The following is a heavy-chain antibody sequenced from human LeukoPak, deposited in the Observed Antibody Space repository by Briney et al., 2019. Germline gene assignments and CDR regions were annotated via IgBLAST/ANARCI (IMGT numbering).Heavy chain of an antibody. CDR1: GGTFSSYA. Sequence: ASVKVSCKASGGTFSSYAISWVRQAPGQGLEWMGGIIPIFGTANYAQKFQGRVTITADECTSTAYMELSSLRSEDTAVYYCAREREGYCSSTSCRSTQGDYYYYMDVWGKGTTVTVSS. D-gene: IGHD2-2*01. J-gene: IGHJ6*03. CDR3: AREREGYCSSTSCRSTQGDYYYYMDV. CDR2: IIPIFGTA. V-gene: IGHV1-69*01.